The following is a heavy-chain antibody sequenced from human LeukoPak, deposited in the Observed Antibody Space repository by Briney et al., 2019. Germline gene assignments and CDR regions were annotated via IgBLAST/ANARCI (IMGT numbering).Heavy chain of an antibody. CDR1: GGSTSSYY. V-gene: IGHV4-59*01. J-gene: IGHJ4*02. CDR2: IYNSGST. CDR3: ASALRGWLQFNY. D-gene: IGHD5-24*01. Sequence: SETLSLTCSVSGGSTSSYYWSWMRQPPGKGLEWIGYIYNSGSTNYNPSLKSRVTISVDTSKNQFSLKLSSVTAADTAVYYCASALRGWLQFNYWGRGTLVTVSS.